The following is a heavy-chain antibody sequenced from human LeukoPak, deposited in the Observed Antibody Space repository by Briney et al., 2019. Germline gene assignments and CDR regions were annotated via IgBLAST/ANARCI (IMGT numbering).Heavy chain of an antibody. CDR2: IRHDGTEK. V-gene: IGHV3-30*02. CDR3: ARLMVGQAGVGATHFDY. CDR1: GFTFSTYG. D-gene: IGHD1-26*01. J-gene: IGHJ4*02. Sequence: GGSLRLSCVASGFTFSTYGMLWVRQAPGKGLEWLTFIRHDGTEKYYADSVKGRFTISRDNSRNTLYLQVNSLGPDDTAVYYCARLMVGQAGVGATHFDYWGQGTLVSVSS.